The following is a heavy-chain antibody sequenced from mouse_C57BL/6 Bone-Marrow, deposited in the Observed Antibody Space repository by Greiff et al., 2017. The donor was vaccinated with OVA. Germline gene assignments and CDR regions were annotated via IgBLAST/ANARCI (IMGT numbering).Heavy chain of an antibody. J-gene: IGHJ3*01. Sequence: VKVVESGAELARPGASVKLSCKASGYTFTSYGISWVKQRTGQGLEWIGEIYPRSGNTYYNEKLKGKATLTADKSSSTAYMELRSLTSEDSAVYFCARWGSFAYWGQGTLVTVSA. CDR2: IYPRSGNT. CDR3: ARWGSFAY. V-gene: IGHV1-81*01. CDR1: GYTFTSYG.